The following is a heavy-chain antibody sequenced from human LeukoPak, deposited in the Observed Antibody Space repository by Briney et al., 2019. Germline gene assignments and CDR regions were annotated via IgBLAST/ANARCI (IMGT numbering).Heavy chain of an antibody. D-gene: IGHD6-13*01. CDR3: ASGGYSSSWYGEYWFDP. CDR2: LYYSGST. CDR1: GGFISSGGYY. Sequence: SETLSLTCTVSGGFISSGGYYWSWIRQHPGKGLEWIGYLYYSGSTYYNPSLKSRVTISVDTSKNQFSLKLSSVTAADTAVYYCASGGYSSSWYGEYWFDPWGQGTLVTVSS. V-gene: IGHV4-31*03. J-gene: IGHJ5*02.